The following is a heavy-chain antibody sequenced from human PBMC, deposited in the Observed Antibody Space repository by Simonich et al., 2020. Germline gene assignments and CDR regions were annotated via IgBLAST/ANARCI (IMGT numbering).Heavy chain of an antibody. CDR3: AGGVYCSSTSCSTYYYYGMDV. D-gene: IGHD2-2*01. V-gene: IGHV3-21*01. J-gene: IGHJ6*02. CDR1: GFTFSSYS. Sequence: EVQLLESGGGLVKPGGSLRLSCAASGFTFSSYSMNWVRQAPGKGLEWVSSISSSSSYIYYADSVKGRFTISRENAKNSLYLQMNSLRAEDTAVYYCAGGVYCSSTSCSTYYYYGMDVWGQGTTVTVSS. CDR2: ISSSSSYI.